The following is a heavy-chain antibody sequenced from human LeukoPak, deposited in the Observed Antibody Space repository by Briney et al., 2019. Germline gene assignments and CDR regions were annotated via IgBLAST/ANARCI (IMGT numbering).Heavy chain of an antibody. CDR3: ARGNDYGDSRSFDY. D-gene: IGHD4-17*01. J-gene: IGHJ4*02. V-gene: IGHV4-30-2*01. CDR1: GGSISSGGYS. CDR2: IYHSGST. Sequence: KPSQTLSLTCAVSGGSISSGGYSWSWIRQPPGKGLEWIGYIYHSGSTYYNPSLKSRVTISVDRSKNQFSLKLSSVTAADTAVYYCARGNDYGDSRSFDYWGQGTLVTVSS.